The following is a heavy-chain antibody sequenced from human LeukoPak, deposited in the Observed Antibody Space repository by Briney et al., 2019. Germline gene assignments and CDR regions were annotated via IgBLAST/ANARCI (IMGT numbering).Heavy chain of an antibody. J-gene: IGHJ4*02. Sequence: GGALRLSFAAPWITLSTPDMGWGRQITGKNLEWVSAIGAAGGTYYPGSVKGRFTISRENAKNSLYLQMNSLRVGDTAVYYCARGWERGFDCWGQGTLVTVSS. D-gene: IGHD1-26*01. CDR3: ARGWERGFDC. V-gene: IGHV3-13*01. CDR1: WITLSTPD. CDR2: IGAAGGT.